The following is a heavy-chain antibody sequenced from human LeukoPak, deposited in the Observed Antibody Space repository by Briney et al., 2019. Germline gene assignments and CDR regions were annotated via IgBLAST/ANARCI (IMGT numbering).Heavy chain of an antibody. D-gene: IGHD3-3*02. Sequence: ASVKVSCKASGYTFIDYYIHWVRQAPGQGLEWMGSINPNSDVTNYAQNFQGRVTMTRDTSTSTVYMELSSLRSEDTAVYYCARVPIFGVGPLLDAFDIWGQGTMVTVSS. J-gene: IGHJ3*02. V-gene: IGHV1-2*02. CDR2: INPNSDVT. CDR1: GYTFIDYY. CDR3: ARVPIFGVGPLLDAFDI.